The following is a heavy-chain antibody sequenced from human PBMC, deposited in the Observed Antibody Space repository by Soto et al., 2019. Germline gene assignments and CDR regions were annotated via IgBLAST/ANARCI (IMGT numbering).Heavy chain of an antibody. D-gene: IGHD6-13*01. Sequence: ASVKVSCKASGYTFTSYDINWVRQATGQGLEWMGWMNPNSGNTGYAQKFQGRVTMTRDTATSTAYMELRSLRADDAAVYYCARDPRTSIAAAGTDNWFDPWDQGTLVTVSS. V-gene: IGHV1-8*01. CDR2: MNPNSGNT. CDR1: GYTFTSYD. J-gene: IGHJ5*02. CDR3: ARDPRTSIAAAGTDNWFDP.